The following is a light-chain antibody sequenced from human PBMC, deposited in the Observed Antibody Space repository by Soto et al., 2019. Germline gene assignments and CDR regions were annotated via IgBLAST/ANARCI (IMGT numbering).Light chain of an antibody. Sequence: ETVMTQSPATLSVSPGERATLSCRASQSVNSNLAWYQQKLGQAPRVLIYGASTRATGIPARFSGSGSGTDFTLTISSLEPEDSAVYYCQQRNIWPPVTFGQGTRLEI. CDR3: QQRNIWPPVT. CDR2: GAS. CDR1: QSVNSN. V-gene: IGKV3-15*01. J-gene: IGKJ5*01.